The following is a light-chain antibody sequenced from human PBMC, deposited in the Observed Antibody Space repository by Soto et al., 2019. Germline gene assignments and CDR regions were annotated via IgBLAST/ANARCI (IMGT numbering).Light chain of an antibody. V-gene: IGKV3-15*01. Sequence: EIVMTQSPATLSVSPGERATLSCRASLSVSSDLAWYQQIPGQAPRLLIYGASTRATGIPARFSGSGSGTEFTLTISSLQSEDIGIYYCQQIGSYPFTFGPGTKVDI. CDR3: QQIGSYPFT. CDR2: GAS. CDR1: LSVSSD. J-gene: IGKJ3*01.